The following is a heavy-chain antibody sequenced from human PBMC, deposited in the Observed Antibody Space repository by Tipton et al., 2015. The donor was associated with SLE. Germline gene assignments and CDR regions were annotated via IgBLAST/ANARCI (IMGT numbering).Heavy chain of an antibody. Sequence: TLSLTCTVSGGSVSSGSYYWSWTRQPPGKGLQWIGYIYYSGSTNYNPSLKSRVTISVDTSKNQFSLKLSSVTAADTAVYYCASSIAAAGNGYWGQGTLVTVSS. V-gene: IGHV4-61*01. CDR2: IYYSGST. CDR1: GGSVSSGSYY. D-gene: IGHD6-13*01. CDR3: ASSIAAAGNGY. J-gene: IGHJ4*02.